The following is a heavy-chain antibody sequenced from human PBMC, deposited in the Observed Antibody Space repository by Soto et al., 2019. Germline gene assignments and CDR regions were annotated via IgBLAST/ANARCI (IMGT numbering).Heavy chain of an antibody. CDR3: ARGTGAAVAADY. J-gene: IGHJ4*02. Sequence: EVQLVESGGGLVQPGGSLRLSCAASGFTFSSYWMSWVRQAPGKGLEWVANIKQAGSEKFYVDSVKGRFTISRDNAKNSLYLQMNSLRAEDTAVYYCARGTGAAVAADYWGQGTLVTVSS. V-gene: IGHV3-7*01. D-gene: IGHD6-19*01. CDR1: GFTFSSYW. CDR2: IKQAGSEK.